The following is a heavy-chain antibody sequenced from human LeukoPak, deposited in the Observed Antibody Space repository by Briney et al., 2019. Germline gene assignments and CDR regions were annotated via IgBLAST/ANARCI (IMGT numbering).Heavy chain of an antibody. CDR3: ARGRSGCFDY. Sequence: SGGSRRLSCAASGFTFSSYSMNWVRQAPGKGLEWVALLAGDGVNIFYADSVKGRFTISRDNAKNSLYLQMNSLRAEDTAVYYCARGRSGCFDYWGQGTLVTVSS. J-gene: IGHJ4*02. CDR1: GFTFSSYS. D-gene: IGHD3-3*01. CDR2: LAGDGVNI. V-gene: IGHV3-30*03.